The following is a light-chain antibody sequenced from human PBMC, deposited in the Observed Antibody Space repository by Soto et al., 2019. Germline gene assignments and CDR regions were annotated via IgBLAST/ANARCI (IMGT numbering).Light chain of an antibody. CDR1: SSDVGAYKY. Sequence: QSALTQPASVSGSPGQSITISCTGTSSDVGAYKYVSWYQQHPGKAPKLIIYGVSNRPSGVSNRFSGSKSGNTAFLTISGLQPEDSADYYCSSFTGTTTIDVFGTGTKVTV. CDR3: SSFTGTTTIDV. J-gene: IGLJ1*01. V-gene: IGLV2-14*03. CDR2: GVS.